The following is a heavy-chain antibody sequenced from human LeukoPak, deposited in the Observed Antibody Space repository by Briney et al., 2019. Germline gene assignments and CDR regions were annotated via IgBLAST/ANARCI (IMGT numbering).Heavy chain of an antibody. CDR1: GFTFSSYS. Sequence: GGSLRLSCAASGFTFSSYSMNWVRQAPGKGLEWVAFIRYDGSNKYYADSVKGRFTISRDNSKNTLYLQMNSLRAEDTAVYYCAKDPSSRKSYYYDSSGLNPLFDYWGQGTLVTVSS. V-gene: IGHV3-30*02. CDR3: AKDPSSRKSYYYDSSGLNPLFDY. J-gene: IGHJ4*02. CDR2: IRYDGSNK. D-gene: IGHD3-22*01.